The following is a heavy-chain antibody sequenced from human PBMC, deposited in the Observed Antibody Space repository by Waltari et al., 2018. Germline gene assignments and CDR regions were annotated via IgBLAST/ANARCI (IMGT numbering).Heavy chain of an antibody. CDR3: TRNGGSSWSGAFDI. CDR1: GFTFSSHW. Sequence: EVQLVESGGGLVQPGGSLRLSCAASGFTFSSHWLHWVRQAPGKGLVWVSRIDTDGRSTNDADSVKGRFTISRDNAKNTLYLQMKSLRAEDTAVYYCTRNGGSSWSGAFDIWGQGTMVTVSS. V-gene: IGHV3-74*01. J-gene: IGHJ3*02. CDR2: IDTDGRST. D-gene: IGHD6-13*01.